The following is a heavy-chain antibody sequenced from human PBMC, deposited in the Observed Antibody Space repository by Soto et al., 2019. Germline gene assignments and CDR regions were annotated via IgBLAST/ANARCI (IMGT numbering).Heavy chain of an antibody. CDR2: IYYSGST. Sequence: QVQLQESGPGLVKPSETLSLTCTVSGGSVSSGSYYWSWIRQPPGKGLEWIGYIYYSGSTNYNPSLKSRVTISVDTSKNQFSLKLSSVTAADTAVYYCARGGRYSPSGPYYYGMDVWGQGTTVTVSS. J-gene: IGHJ6*02. V-gene: IGHV4-61*01. D-gene: IGHD5-18*01. CDR1: GGSVSSGSYY. CDR3: ARGGRYSPSGPYYYGMDV.